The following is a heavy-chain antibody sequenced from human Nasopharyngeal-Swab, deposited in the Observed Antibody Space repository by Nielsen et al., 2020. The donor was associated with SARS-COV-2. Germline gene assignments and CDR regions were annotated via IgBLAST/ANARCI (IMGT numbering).Heavy chain of an antibody. CDR2: ISGSGGST. V-gene: IGHV3-23*01. D-gene: IGHD3-3*01. CDR1: GFTFSSYA. Sequence: LSLTCAASGFTFSSYAMSWVRQAPGKGLEWVSAISGSGGSTYYADSVKGRFTISRDNSKNTLYLQMNSLRAEDTAVYYCAKAPRGGYYDYYYGMDVWGQGTTVTVSS. J-gene: IGHJ6*02. CDR3: AKAPRGGYYDYYYGMDV.